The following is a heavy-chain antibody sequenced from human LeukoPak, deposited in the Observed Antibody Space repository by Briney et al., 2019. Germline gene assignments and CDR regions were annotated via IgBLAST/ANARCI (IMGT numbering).Heavy chain of an antibody. CDR2: IYYSGST. J-gene: IGHJ4*02. CDR1: GGSISSYY. V-gene: IGHV4-39*01. CDR3: AKYNWNYVRNFDY. Sequence: SETLSLTCTVSGGSISSYYWGWIRQPPGKGLEWIGSIYYSGSTYYNPSLKSRVTISVDTSKNQFSLKLSSVTAADTAVYYCAKYNWNYVRNFDYWGQGTLVTVSS. D-gene: IGHD1-7*01.